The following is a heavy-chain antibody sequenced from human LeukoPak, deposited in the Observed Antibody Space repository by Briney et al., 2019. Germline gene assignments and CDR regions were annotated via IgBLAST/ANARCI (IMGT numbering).Heavy chain of an antibody. Sequence: GGSLRLSCAASGFTFSSYGMHWVRQSPGKGLEWVAVISYDGSDKFYADSVKGRFTISRENSKNTLYLQMNSLRPEDTAVYYCAKAPDTRGYNHLDYGGKGTLVTVSS. CDR2: ISYDGSDK. D-gene: IGHD3-22*01. CDR3: AKAPDTRGYNHLDY. V-gene: IGHV3-30*18. CDR1: GFTFSSYG. J-gene: IGHJ4*02.